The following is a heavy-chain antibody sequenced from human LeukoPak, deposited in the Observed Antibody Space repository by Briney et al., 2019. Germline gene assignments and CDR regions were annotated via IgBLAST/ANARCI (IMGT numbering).Heavy chain of an antibody. D-gene: IGHD3-10*01. CDR3: ARGLSRRITMVRGVNVLDY. V-gene: IGHV4-34*01. CDR2: INHSGST. Sequence: PSETLSLTCAVYGGSFSGYYWSWIRQPPGKGLEWIGEINHSGSTNYNPSLKSRVTISVDTSKNQFSLKLSSVTAADTAVYYCARGLSRRITMVRGVNVLDYWGQGTLVTVSA. J-gene: IGHJ4*02. CDR1: GGSFSGYY.